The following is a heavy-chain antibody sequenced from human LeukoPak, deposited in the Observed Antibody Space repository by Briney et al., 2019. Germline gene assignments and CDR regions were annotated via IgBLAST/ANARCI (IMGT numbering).Heavy chain of an antibody. CDR3: ARVDYGSYPPGDY. Sequence: ASVKVSCKASGYTFTSYAMNWVRQTPGQGLEWVGWINTNTGNPTYAQGFTGRFVFSLDTSVSTAYLQISSLKAEDTAVYYCARVDYGSYPPGDYWGQGTLVTVSS. V-gene: IGHV7-4-1*02. CDR2: INTNTGNP. J-gene: IGHJ4*02. CDR1: GYTFTSYA. D-gene: IGHD1-26*01.